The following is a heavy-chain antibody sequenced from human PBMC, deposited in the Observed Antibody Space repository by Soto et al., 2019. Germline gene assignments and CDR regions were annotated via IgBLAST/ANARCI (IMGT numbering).Heavy chain of an antibody. Sequence: ASVKVSCKASGYTFTGYYMHWVRQAPGQGLEWMGWINPNSGGTNYAQKFQGRVTMTRDTSISTAYMELSRLRSDDTAVYYCAREGIATVVTRVYYYGMDVWGQGTTVTVSS. D-gene: IGHD4-17*01. CDR1: GYTFTGYY. CDR2: INPNSGGT. V-gene: IGHV1-2*02. J-gene: IGHJ6*02. CDR3: AREGIATVVTRVYYYGMDV.